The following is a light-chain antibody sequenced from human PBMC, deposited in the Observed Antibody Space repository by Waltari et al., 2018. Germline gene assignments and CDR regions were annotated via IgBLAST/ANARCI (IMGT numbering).Light chain of an antibody. CDR1: SSAVGGYNN. V-gene: IGLV2-11*01. CDR2: DFS. J-gene: IGLJ3*02. CDR3: CSYAGSYTWV. Sequence: QSALTQPRSVSGSPGQSVTISCPGTSSAVGGYNNFSWYQQHPGKAPKLMIYDFSKRPSGVPDRFSGSKSGNTASLTISGLQAEDEADYYCCSYAGSYTWVFGGGTKLTVL.